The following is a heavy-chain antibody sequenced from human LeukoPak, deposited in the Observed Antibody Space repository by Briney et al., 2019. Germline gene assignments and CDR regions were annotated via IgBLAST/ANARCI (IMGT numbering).Heavy chain of an antibody. Sequence: SETLSLTCSVSGGSITITNHYWGWIRQPPGKGLEWIGSMYYTGSSYYNPAFKSRVTISPDTSKNQFSLELSSVTAADTAVYFCARGPLTWFDYWGQGTLVTVSS. J-gene: IGHJ4*02. CDR1: GGSITITNHY. V-gene: IGHV4-39*07. CDR2: MYYTGSS. CDR3: ARGPLTWFDY.